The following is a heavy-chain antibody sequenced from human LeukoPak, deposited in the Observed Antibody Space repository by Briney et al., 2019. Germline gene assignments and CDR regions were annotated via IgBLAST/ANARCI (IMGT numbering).Heavy chain of an antibody. CDR1: GFTFSNYW. CDR2: IKQDGSEI. Sequence: GGSLRLSCAAPGFTFSNYWMGWVRQAPGKGLEWVANIKQDGSEIYYVDSVKGRFTISRDTAKDSLYLQMNSLRAEDTAVYYCASDRGHSGYDLYDYWGQGTLVTVSS. D-gene: IGHD5-12*01. J-gene: IGHJ4*02. CDR3: ASDRGHSGYDLYDY. V-gene: IGHV3-7*01.